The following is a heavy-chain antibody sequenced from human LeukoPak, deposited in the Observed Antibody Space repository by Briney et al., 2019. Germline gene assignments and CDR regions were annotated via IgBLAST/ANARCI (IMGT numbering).Heavy chain of an antibody. J-gene: IGHJ4*02. V-gene: IGHV3-74*01. CDR3: ARDGYSFGHDFDY. Sequence: HAGGSLRLSCAASGFTFSSYWMHWVRHTPGKGLVWVSRIKGDGSSTSYADSVKGRFTISRDNAKNTPYLQMNSLRAEDTAVYYCARDGYSFGHDFDYWGQGTLVTVSS. CDR1: GFTFSSYW. CDR2: IKGDGSST. D-gene: IGHD5-18*01.